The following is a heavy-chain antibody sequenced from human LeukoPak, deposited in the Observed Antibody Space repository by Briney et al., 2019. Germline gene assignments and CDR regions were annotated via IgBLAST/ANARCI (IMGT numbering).Heavy chain of an antibody. CDR2: IYYSGST. Sequence: SETLSLTCTVSGGSVSSGSYYWSWIRQPPGKGLEWIGYIYYSGSTNYNPSLKSRVTISVDTSKNQFSLKLSSVTAADTAVYYCARSYDFWSGYSLVITFYYYYYGMDVWGQGTTVTVSS. CDR3: ARSYDFWSGYSLVITFYYYYYGMDV. V-gene: IGHV4-61*01. J-gene: IGHJ6*02. D-gene: IGHD3-3*01. CDR1: GGSVSSGSYY.